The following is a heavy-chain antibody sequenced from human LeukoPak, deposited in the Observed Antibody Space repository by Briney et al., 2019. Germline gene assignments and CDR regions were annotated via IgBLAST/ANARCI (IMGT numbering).Heavy chain of an antibody. V-gene: IGHV4-59*13. D-gene: IGHD5-18*01. CDR3: AGGRVWLAFDS. J-gene: IGHJ4*02. Sequence: SETLSLTCTVSGGSISNYYWIWIRQPPGKGLEWIAYVYYSGSTNYNPSLKSRVSISVDTSKNQFSLKLSSVTAADTAAYYCAGGRVWLAFDSWGQGTLLTVSS. CDR1: GGSISNYY. CDR2: VYYSGST.